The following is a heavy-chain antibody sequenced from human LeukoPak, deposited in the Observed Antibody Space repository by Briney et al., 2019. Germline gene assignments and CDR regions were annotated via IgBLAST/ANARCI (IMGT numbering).Heavy chain of an antibody. V-gene: IGHV6-1*01. CDR2: TYYRSKWYK. J-gene: IGHJ5*02. D-gene: IGHD6-6*01. CDR3: ARGHLAARPNWFDP. Sequence: SQTLSLTCAISGDSVSSNSAAWNWIRQSPSRGLEWLGRTYYRSKWYKDYAVSVKSRITINPDTSKNQFSLQLNSVTPEDTAVYYCARGHLAARPNWFDPWGQGTLVTVSS. CDR1: GDSVSSNSAA.